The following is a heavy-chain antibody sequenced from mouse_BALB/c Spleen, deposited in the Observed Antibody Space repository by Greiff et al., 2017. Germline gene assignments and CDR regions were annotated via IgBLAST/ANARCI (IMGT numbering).Heavy chain of an antibody. CDR1: GFTFSSFG. CDR2: ISSGSSTI. CDR3: ASRGDAHYFDY. D-gene: IGHD2-13*01. V-gene: IGHV5-17*02. J-gene: IGHJ2*01. Sequence: EVKLMESGGGLVQPGGSRKLSCAASGFTFSSFGMHWVRQAPEKGLEWVAYISSGSSTIYYADTVKGRFTISRDNPKNTLFLQMTSLRSEDTAMYYCASRGDAHYFDYWGQGTTLTVSS.